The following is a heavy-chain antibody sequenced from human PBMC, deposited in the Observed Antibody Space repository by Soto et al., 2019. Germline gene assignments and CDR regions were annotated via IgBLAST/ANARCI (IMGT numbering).Heavy chain of an antibody. Sequence: GSLRLSCAASGFTFSNAWMSWVRQAPGKGLEWVGRIKSKTDGGTTDYAAPVKGRFTISRDDSKNTLYLQMNSLKTEDTAVYYCTTDNHHYDFWSGYYTIDAFDIWGQGAMVTVSS. CDR3: TTDNHHYDFWSGYYTIDAFDI. CDR2: IKSKTDGGTT. J-gene: IGHJ3*02. V-gene: IGHV3-15*01. D-gene: IGHD3-3*01. CDR1: GFTFSNAW.